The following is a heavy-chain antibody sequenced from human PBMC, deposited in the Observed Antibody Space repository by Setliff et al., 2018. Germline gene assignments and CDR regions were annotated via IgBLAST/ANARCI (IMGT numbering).Heavy chain of an antibody. CDR2: IWYDGSNE. Sequence: GGSLRLSCAASGFTFSSYAMSWVRQAPGKGLEWVAVIWYDGSNEYYADSVKGRFIISRDNSKNTLYLQMNSLRAEDTAVYYCAKPLYCSGDSCLQDLSSGDRWYFDYWGQGTLVTVSS. CDR1: GFTFSSYA. J-gene: IGHJ4*02. V-gene: IGHV3-33*03. D-gene: IGHD2-15*01. CDR3: AKPLYCSGDSCLQDLSSGDRWYFDY.